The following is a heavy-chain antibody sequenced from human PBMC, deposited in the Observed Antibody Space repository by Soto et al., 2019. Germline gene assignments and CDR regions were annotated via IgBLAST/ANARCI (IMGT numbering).Heavy chain of an antibody. CDR1: GFTFSSYD. CDR2: IGTAGDT. J-gene: IGHJ4*02. Sequence: GGSLRLSCAASGFTFSSYDMHWVLQATGKGLEWVSAIGTAGDTYYPGSVKGRFTFFRENAKNSLYLQMNSLRAGDTAVYYCARFAVGQLYDYWGQGTLVTVPQ. D-gene: IGHD6-13*01. V-gene: IGHV3-13*04. CDR3: ARFAVGQLYDY.